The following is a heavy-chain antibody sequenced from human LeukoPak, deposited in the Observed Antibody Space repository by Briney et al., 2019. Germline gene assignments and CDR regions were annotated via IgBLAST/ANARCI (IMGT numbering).Heavy chain of an antibody. Sequence: SETLSLTCTVSGGSISSGGYYWSWIRQHPGKGPEWIGYIYYSGSTYYNPSLKSRVTISVDTSKNQFSLKLSSVTAADTAVYYCASPGIAAAGTKAFDIWGQGTMVTVSS. J-gene: IGHJ3*02. CDR1: GGSISSGGYY. D-gene: IGHD6-13*01. V-gene: IGHV4-31*03. CDR2: IYYSGST. CDR3: ASPGIAAAGTKAFDI.